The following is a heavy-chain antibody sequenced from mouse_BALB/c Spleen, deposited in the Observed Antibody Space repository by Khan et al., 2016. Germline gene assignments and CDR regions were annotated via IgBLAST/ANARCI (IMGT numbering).Heavy chain of an antibody. Sequence: QVQLQQPGTELVRPGASVKLSCKASGYSFTRYWMNWVKQRPGQGLEWIDMIHPSDSESRLNQKFKDKATLTVDNSSSIAYMQLSSPTSEDSAVYYCTRSAYGNHPYYAMDYWGQGTSVTVSS. CDR3: TRSAYGNHPYYAMDY. D-gene: IGHD2-1*01. CDR1: GYSFTRYW. J-gene: IGHJ4*01. V-gene: IGHV1-61*01. CDR2: IHPSDSES.